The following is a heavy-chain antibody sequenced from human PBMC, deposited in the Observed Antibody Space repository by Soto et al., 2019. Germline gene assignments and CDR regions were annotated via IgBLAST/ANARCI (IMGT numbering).Heavy chain of an antibody. Sequence: QVQLQESGPGLVKPSQTLSLICIVSGGSISRCVDGSYWTWIRQHPGKGLEWIGYIYYTGTTYYNPSLKSRPTISVDTSENHFSLELTSVTAADTAIYFCASGHDAYKVRYWGQGTLVTVSS. CDR3: ASGHDAYKVRY. D-gene: IGHD1-1*01. V-gene: IGHV4-31*03. CDR2: IYYTGTT. J-gene: IGHJ4*02. CDR1: GGSISRCVDGSY.